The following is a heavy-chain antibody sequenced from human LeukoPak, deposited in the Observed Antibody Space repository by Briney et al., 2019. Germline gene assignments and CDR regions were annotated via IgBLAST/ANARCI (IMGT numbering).Heavy chain of an antibody. CDR1: GYTFTGYY. CDR3: ARVSHPYYYYYYMDV. J-gene: IGHJ6*03. CDR2: INPNSGGT. Sequence: ASVKVSCKASGYTFTGYYMHWVRQAPGQGLEWMGWINPNSGGTNYAQKFQGRVTMTRDTSISTAYMELSRLRSDDTAVYYCARVSHPYYYYYYMDVWGKGTTVTISS. V-gene: IGHV1-2*02.